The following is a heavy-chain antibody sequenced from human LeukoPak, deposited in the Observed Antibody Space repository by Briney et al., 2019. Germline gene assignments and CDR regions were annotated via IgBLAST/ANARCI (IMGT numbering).Heavy chain of an antibody. V-gene: IGHV3-23*01. Sequence: GESLRLSCAASGFSFSAYAMYWVRQAPGKGLEWVSSIEASGGATYYADSVKGRFTISRDHSKNTFYLQMNSLRAEDTALYYCAKGSGSGWYGWFAPWGQGTLVTVSS. CDR2: IEASGGAT. CDR1: GFSFSAYA. D-gene: IGHD6-19*01. CDR3: AKGSGSGWYGWFAP. J-gene: IGHJ5*02.